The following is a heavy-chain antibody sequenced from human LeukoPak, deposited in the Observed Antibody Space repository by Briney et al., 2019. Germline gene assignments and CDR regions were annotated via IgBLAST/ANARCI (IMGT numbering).Heavy chain of an antibody. CDR3: ASLMDLSSYYYYYGVDV. Sequence: SETLSLTCAVYGGSFSGYYWSWIRQPPGKGLEWIGEINHSGSNNYNPSLKSRVTISVDTSKNQFSLKVSSVTAADTAVYYCASLMDLSSYYYYYGVDVWGKGTTVTVSS. CDR2: INHSGSN. CDR1: GGSFSGYY. J-gene: IGHJ6*04. V-gene: IGHV4-34*01. D-gene: IGHD3-16*02.